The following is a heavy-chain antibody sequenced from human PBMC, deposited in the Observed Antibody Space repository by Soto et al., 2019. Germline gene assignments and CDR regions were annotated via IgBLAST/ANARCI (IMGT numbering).Heavy chain of an antibody. CDR2: IYYSGST. V-gene: IGHV4-30-4*01. CDR1: GGSISSGDYY. J-gene: IGHJ6*02. CDR3: ARDELRTGFGEPIAYYGMDV. D-gene: IGHD3-10*01. Sequence: QVQLQESGPGLVKPSQTLSLTCTVSGGSISSGDYYWRWIRQPPGKGLEWIGYIYYSGSTYYNPSLKSRVTISVDTSKNQFSLKLSSVTAADTAVYYCARDELRTGFGEPIAYYGMDVWGQGTTVTVSS.